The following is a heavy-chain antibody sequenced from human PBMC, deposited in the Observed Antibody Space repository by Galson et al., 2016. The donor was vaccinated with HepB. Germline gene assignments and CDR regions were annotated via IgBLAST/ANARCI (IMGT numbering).Heavy chain of an antibody. V-gene: IGHV4-4*02. D-gene: IGHD4/OR15-4a*01. J-gene: IGHJ4*02. CDR3: TRGTLGTAATMAFDY. Sequence: SETLSLTCAVSGGSISNDYWWSWVRQSPGKELEWIGVIYQTGTANYNPSFTRRATISVDKSKNQFSLRLDSVTAADTAVYYCTRGTLGTAATMAFDYWGQGTLVSVSS. CDR2: IYQTGTA. CDR1: GGSISNDYW.